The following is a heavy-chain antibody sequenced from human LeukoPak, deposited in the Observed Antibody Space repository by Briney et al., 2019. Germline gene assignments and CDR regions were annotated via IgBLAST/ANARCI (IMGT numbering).Heavy chain of an antibody. J-gene: IGHJ6*02. D-gene: IGHD1-1*01. V-gene: IGHV3-23*01. CDR3: AKGSWNDYYYGMDV. CDR1: GFTFSSYA. CDR2: ISGSGGST. Sequence: PGGSLRLSCAASGFTFSSYAMSCVRQAPGKGLEWVSAISGSGGSTYYADSVKGRFTISRDNSKNTLYLQMNSLRAEDTAVYYCAKGSWNDYYYGMDVWGQGTTVTVSS.